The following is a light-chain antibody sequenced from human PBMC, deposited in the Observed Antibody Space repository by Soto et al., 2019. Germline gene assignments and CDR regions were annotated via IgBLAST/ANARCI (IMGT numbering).Light chain of an antibody. CDR2: DTS. CDR1: QSISVA. J-gene: IGKJ1*01. Sequence: DIQMTQTPSTLSASVGDRVAITCRASQSISVAVAWNQQKPGKAPKLLIFDTSSLESGVPSRFSGSGSGTEFTLTISSLQPDDFATYYCQQYNPYSMWTFGQGTNVEIK. V-gene: IGKV1-5*01. CDR3: QQYNPYSMWT.